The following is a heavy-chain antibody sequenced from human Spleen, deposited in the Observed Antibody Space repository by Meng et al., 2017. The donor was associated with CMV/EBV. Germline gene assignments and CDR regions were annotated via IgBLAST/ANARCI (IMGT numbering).Heavy chain of an antibody. CDR1: GGTFSSYA. Sequence: KVSCKASGGTFSSYAISWVRQAPGQGLEWMGGILPIFGTANYAQKFQGRVTITTDESTSTAYMELSSLRSEDTAVYYCVFSNSWYLDLWGRGTLVTVSS. CDR3: VFSNSWYLDL. CDR2: ILPIFGTA. V-gene: IGHV1-69*05. J-gene: IGHJ2*01. D-gene: IGHD4-11*01.